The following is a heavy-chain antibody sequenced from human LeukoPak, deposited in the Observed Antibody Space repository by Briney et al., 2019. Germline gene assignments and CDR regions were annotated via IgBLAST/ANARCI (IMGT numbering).Heavy chain of an antibody. D-gene: IGHD3-10*01. CDR2: ISAYNGNI. V-gene: IGHV1-18*01. CDR1: GGTFSSYA. Sequence: ASVKVSCKASGGTFSSYAISWLRQAPGQGLEWLGWISAYNGNIKYSQNLQGRVTMTTDTSTSTAYMELRSLRSDDTAVYYCGGSFGNYYGSGTPPLYFDYWGQGTLVTVSS. J-gene: IGHJ4*02. CDR3: GGSFGNYYGSGTPPLYFDY.